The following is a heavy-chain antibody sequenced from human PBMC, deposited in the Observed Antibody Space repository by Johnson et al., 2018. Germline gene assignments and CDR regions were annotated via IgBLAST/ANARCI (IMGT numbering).Heavy chain of an antibody. CDR2: IIPILGIA. V-gene: IGHV1-69*09. CDR1: GYTFTSYD. CDR3: ARGGGITGTAFDI. Sequence: VQLVESGAEVKKPGASVKVSCKASGYTFTSYDINWVRQATGQGLEWMGRIIPILGIANYAQKFQGRVTITADKSTSTAYMELSSLGSEDKAVYYCARGGGITGTAFDIWGQGTMVTVSS. J-gene: IGHJ3*02. D-gene: IGHD1-20*01.